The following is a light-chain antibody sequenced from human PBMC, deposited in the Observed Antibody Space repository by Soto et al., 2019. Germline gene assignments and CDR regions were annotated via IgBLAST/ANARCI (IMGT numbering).Light chain of an antibody. CDR3: QQYGSSPYT. Sequence: PGERATLSCRASQSVSSSYLAWYQQKPGQAPRLLIYGVSSRATGIPDRFSGSGSGTDFTLTISRLEPEDFAVYYCQQYGSSPYTFGQGTKLEIK. J-gene: IGKJ2*01. CDR1: QSVSSSY. CDR2: GVS. V-gene: IGKV3-20*01.